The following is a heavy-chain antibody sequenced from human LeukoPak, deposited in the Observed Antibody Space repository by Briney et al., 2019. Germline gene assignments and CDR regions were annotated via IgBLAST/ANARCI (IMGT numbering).Heavy chain of an antibody. Sequence: GGSLRLSCAASGFTFTRDAMTWGGQAPGKGLEWVSSITDRGDQSYYAASVKGRFTISRDNSKNTLYLQMNSLRVEDTALYYCAKAFSNSWQFDPWGQGTLVTVSS. CDR3: AKAFSNSWQFDP. CDR2: ITDRGDQS. CDR1: GFTFTRDA. D-gene: IGHD6-13*01. J-gene: IGHJ5*02. V-gene: IGHV3-23*01.